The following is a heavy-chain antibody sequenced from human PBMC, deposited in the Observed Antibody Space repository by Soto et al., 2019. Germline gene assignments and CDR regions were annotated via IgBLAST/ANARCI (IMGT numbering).Heavy chain of an antibody. CDR3: ACVLMVYRYYGDYYYYGMDV. CDR1: GGTFSSYA. J-gene: IGHJ6*02. D-gene: IGHD2-8*01. Sequence: QVQLVQSGAEVKKPGSSVKVSCKASGGTFSSYAISWVRQAPGQGLEWMGGIIPIFGTANYAQKFQGRVTITADESTSTAYMELSSLRSEDTAVYYCACVLMVYRYYGDYYYYGMDVWGQGTTVTVSS. CDR2: IIPIFGTA. V-gene: IGHV1-69*01.